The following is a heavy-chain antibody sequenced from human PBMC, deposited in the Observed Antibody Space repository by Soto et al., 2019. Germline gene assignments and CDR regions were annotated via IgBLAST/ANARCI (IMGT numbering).Heavy chain of an antibody. D-gene: IGHD3-3*01. CDR1: GYTFTSYA. V-gene: IGHV1-3*01. CDR2: INAGNGNT. CDR3: AREQFITIFGVVQNWSDP. Sequence: VASVKVSCKASGYTFTSYAMHWVRQAPGQRLEWMGWINAGNGNTKYSQKFQGRVTITRDTSASTAYMELSSLRSEDTAVYYCAREQFITIFGVVQNWSDPWGQGTLVTVSS. J-gene: IGHJ5*02.